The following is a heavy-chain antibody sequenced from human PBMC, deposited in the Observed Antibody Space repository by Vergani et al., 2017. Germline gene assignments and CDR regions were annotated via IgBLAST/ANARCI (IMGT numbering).Heavy chain of an antibody. Sequence: QVQLQESGPGLVRPSETLSLTCTVSGGSLSGYYWNWIRQTPGEGLEWIGYVEDSGYFNYNPSLKTRVSMSSDTSNNQFSLKLSSVTAADTAVYYCARGYYRYHDGTGYWEFDYWGQGTLVTVSS. CDR3: ARGYYRYHDGTGYWEFDY. D-gene: IGHD3-22*01. V-gene: IGHV4-59*01. CDR1: GGSLSGYY. CDR2: VEDSGYF. J-gene: IGHJ4*02.